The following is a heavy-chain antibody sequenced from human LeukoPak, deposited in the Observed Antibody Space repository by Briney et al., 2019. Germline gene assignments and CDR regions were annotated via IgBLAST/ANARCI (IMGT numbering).Heavy chain of an antibody. CDR1: GYTFTGYY. CDR3: ARAVYSYVLRNAFDI. V-gene: IGHV1-2*02. D-gene: IGHD5-18*01. CDR2: INPNSGGT. Sequence: ASVKVSCKASGYTFTGYYMHWVRQAPGQGLEWMGWINPNSGGTNYAQKFQGRVTMTRDTSISTAYMELSRLRSDDTAVYYCARAVYSYVLRNAFDIWGQGTMVTVSS. J-gene: IGHJ3*02.